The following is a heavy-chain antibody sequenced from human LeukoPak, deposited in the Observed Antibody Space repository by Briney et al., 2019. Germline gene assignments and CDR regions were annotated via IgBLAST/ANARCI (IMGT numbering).Heavy chain of an antibody. V-gene: IGHV1-3*01. CDR1: GYTFTSFA. CDR2: INAGNGNT. J-gene: IGHJ4*02. CDR3: ARDERGQPFDY. Sequence: ASVKVSCKASGYTFTSFAIHWVRQAPGQRLEWMGWINAGNGNTKYSQKLQGRVTMTTDTSTSTAYMELRSLRSDDTAVYYCARDERGQPFDYWGQGTLVTVSS. D-gene: IGHD2-2*01.